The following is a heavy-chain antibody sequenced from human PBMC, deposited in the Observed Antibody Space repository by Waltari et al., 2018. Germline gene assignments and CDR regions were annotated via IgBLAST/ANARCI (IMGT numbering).Heavy chain of an antibody. D-gene: IGHD3-10*01. CDR2: ISGSGGST. Sequence: EVQLVESGGGLVQPGGSLRLSCAASGSTVISYAMRWVRQAPGKGLEWVSAISGSGGSTYYADSVNGRFTISRDNSKNTLYLQMNSLRAEDTAVYYCAKDSVDIWFRELGDAFDIWGQGTMVTVSS. CDR1: GSTVISYA. V-gene: IGHV3-23*04. J-gene: IGHJ3*02. CDR3: AKDSVDIWFRELGDAFDI.